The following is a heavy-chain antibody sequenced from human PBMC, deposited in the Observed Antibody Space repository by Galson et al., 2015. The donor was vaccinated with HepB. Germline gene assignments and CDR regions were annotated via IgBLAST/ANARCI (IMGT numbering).Heavy chain of an antibody. Sequence: SLRLSCAASGFTFNNYAMIWVRQAPGKGLEWVSGISGSGGTTYYADSVKGRFTTSRDNSKNTLHLQVNSLRAEDTAVYYCAKVIFSSRFKNYFDSWGQGILVIVSS. CDR2: ISGSGGTT. D-gene: IGHD3-3*01. CDR1: GFTFNNYA. V-gene: IGHV3-23*01. CDR3: AKVIFSSRFKNYFDS. J-gene: IGHJ4*02.